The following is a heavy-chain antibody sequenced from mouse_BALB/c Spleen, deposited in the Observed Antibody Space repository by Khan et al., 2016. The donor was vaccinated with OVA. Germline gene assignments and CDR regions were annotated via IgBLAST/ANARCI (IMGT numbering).Heavy chain of an antibody. CDR2: TYPGDGDT. CDR1: GYTFTSYW. J-gene: IGHJ4*01. D-gene: IGHD2-10*02. V-gene: IGHV1-87*01. CDR3: ARGGLVPYTMDY. Sequence: QIQLVQSGAELARPGASVKLSCKASGYTFTSYWMQWVKQRPGQTLEWIGATYPGDGDTRYTQKFKGKATLTADKSSSTAYMQLSSFASEDSAVYYCARGGLVPYTMDYWGQGTSVTVSS.